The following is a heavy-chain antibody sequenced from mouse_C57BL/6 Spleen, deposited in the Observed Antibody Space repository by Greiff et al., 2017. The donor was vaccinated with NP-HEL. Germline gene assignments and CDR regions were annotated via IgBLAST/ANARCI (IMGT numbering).Heavy chain of an antibody. D-gene: IGHD1-1*01. Sequence: EVKLMESGGGLVQPGGSLSLSCAASGFTFTDYYMSWVRQPPGKALEWLGFIRNKANGYTTEYSASVKGRFTISRDNSQSIPYLQMNALRAEDSATYYCARYRYYGSSYYFDYWGQGTTLTVSS. J-gene: IGHJ2*01. CDR3: ARYRYYGSSYYFDY. CDR2: IRNKANGYTT. V-gene: IGHV7-3*01. CDR1: GFTFTDYY.